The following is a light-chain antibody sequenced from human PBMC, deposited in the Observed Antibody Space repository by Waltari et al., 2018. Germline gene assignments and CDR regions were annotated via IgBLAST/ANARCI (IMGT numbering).Light chain of an antibody. CDR1: SSNIGNNA. V-gene: IGLV1-36*01. J-gene: IGLJ2*01. CDR3: AAWDDSLSDVV. Sequence: QSVLTQPPSVSEAPRQRVTISCSGSSSNIGNNAVNWYQQLPGKAPKLLIYYDDLLPSGVSDRFSGSKSGTSASLAISGLQSEDEADYYCAAWDDSLSDVVFGGGTKLTVL. CDR2: YDD.